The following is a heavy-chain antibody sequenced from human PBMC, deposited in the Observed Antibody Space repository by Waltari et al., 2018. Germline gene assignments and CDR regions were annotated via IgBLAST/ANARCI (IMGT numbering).Heavy chain of an antibody. V-gene: IGHV1-69*13. J-gene: IGHJ4*02. Sequence: QVQLVQSGAEVKKPGSSVKVSCKASGGTFSSYAISWVRQAPGQGLEWMGRIIPCFGTGTYARKFQGRVTITADKSTRTAYMELSSLRSEDTAVYYCAREGVVGASKPFDYWGQGTLVTVSS. CDR2: IIPCFGTG. CDR3: AREGVVGASKPFDY. CDR1: GGTFSSYA. D-gene: IGHD1-26*01.